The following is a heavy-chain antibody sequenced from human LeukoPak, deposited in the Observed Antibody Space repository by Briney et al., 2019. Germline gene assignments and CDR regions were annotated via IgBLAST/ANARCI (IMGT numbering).Heavy chain of an antibody. V-gene: IGHV1-46*01. J-gene: IGHJ3*02. D-gene: IGHD5-18*01. CDR3: ARLGYGDAFDI. CDR1: GYTFTSYF. CDR2: INPSGGST. Sequence: RASVKVSFKASGYTFTSYFIHWVRQAPGQGLEWMGIINPSGGSTRYAQKFQGRVTMTRDTSTSTVYMELSSLRSEDTAVYYCARLGYGDAFDIWGQGTMVTVSS.